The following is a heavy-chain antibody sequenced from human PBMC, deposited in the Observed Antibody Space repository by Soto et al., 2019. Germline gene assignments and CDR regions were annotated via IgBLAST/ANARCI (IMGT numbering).Heavy chain of an antibody. D-gene: IGHD1-20*01. Sequence: QVQLQESGPGLVKPSETLSLTCTVSGGSISSYYWSWIRQPPGKGLEWIGYIYYSGSTNYNPSLKRRVTISVDTSKNQFSLKLSSVTAADPAVYYCARRYGVAYDYWGQGTLVTVSS. CDR3: ARRYGVAYDY. CDR1: GGSISSYY. CDR2: IYYSGST. V-gene: IGHV4-59*08. J-gene: IGHJ4*02.